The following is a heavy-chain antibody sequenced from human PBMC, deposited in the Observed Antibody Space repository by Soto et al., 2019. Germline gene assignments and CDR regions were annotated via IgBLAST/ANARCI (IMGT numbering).Heavy chain of an antibody. V-gene: IGHV4-34*01. J-gene: IGHJ6*02. CDR2: INHSGST. CDR1: GGSFSGYY. Sequence: SETLSLTCAVYGGSFSGYYWSWIRQPPGKGLEWIGEINHSGSTNYNPSLKSRVTISVDTSKNQFSLQLNSVTPEDTAVYYCARATGYSGGSCYPGRGNYYYGMDVWGQGTTVTVSS. CDR3: ARATGYSGGSCYPGRGNYYYGMDV. D-gene: IGHD2-15*01.